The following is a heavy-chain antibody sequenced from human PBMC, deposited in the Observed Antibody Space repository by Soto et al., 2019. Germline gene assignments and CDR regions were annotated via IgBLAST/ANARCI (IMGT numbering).Heavy chain of an antibody. CDR2: KWYDGSNS. CDR1: GFTFSSFA. Sequence: HPGGSLRLSCAASGFTFSSFAMHWVRQAPGKGLEWVAVKWYDGSNSYYADSVKGRFTISRDNFKNTLYLQMSSLRVEDTAVYYCARDPSGGYSGPDYWGQGTLVTVSS. CDR3: ARDPSGGYSGPDY. D-gene: IGHD1-26*01. V-gene: IGHV3-33*01. J-gene: IGHJ4*02.